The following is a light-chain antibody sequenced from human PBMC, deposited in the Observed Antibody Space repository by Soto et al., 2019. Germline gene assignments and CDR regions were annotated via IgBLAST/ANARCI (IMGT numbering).Light chain of an antibody. CDR2: EVT. V-gene: IGLV2-14*01. CDR3: SSYTSRSTLV. Sequence: QSALTQPASVSGSPGQSITLSCTGTSSDVGGYNYVSWYQQHPGKAPKLMIYEVTNRPSGVSNRFSGSKSGNTASLTISGLQAEDEADYYCSSYTSRSTLVFGTGTKLTVL. CDR1: SSDVGGYNY. J-gene: IGLJ1*01.